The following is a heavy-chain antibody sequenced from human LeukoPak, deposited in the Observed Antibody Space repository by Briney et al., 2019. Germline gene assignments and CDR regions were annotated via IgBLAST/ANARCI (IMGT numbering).Heavy chain of an antibody. CDR2: ISSSGSTT. D-gene: IGHD1-14*01. CDR3: AAKEGTRSDFDY. J-gene: IGHJ4*02. CDR1: GSTFSSYE. V-gene: IGHV3-48*03. Sequence: GGSLRLSCVASGSTFSSYEVNWARQAPGKGLEWVSYISSSGSTTHYADSAKGRFTISRDNAKNSLYLQMNSLRGEDTAVYYCAAKEGTRSDFDYWGQGAMVTVAS.